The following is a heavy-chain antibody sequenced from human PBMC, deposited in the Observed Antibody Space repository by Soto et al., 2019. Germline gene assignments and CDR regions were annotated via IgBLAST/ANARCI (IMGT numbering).Heavy chain of an antibody. Sequence: GGSLRLSCAASGFSFSSSGMHWVRQAPGKGLEWVAVIWYDGNKKYYGDSVRGRFTISRDNSKNTLYLEMNSLRAEDTAVYYCVRRIWDAMVVVSATRGGLEIWGQGRMVTVSS. CDR1: GFSFSSSG. CDR2: IWYDGNKK. J-gene: IGHJ3*02. V-gene: IGHV3-33*03. CDR3: VRRIWDAMVVVSATRGGLEI. D-gene: IGHD2-15*01.